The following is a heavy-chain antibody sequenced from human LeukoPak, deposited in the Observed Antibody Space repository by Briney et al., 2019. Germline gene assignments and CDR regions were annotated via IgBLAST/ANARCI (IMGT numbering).Heavy chain of an antibody. Sequence: PAGGSLRLSCGASGFTFSSYRMNWVRQAPGKGLEWVSYISSSSSTIYYADSVKGRFTISRDNAKNSLYLQMNSLRDEDTAVYYCARRTVAGTIPFFDYWGQGTLVTVSS. CDR1: GFTFSSYR. V-gene: IGHV3-48*02. D-gene: IGHD6-19*01. CDR3: ARRTVAGTIPFFDY. J-gene: IGHJ4*02. CDR2: ISSSSSTI.